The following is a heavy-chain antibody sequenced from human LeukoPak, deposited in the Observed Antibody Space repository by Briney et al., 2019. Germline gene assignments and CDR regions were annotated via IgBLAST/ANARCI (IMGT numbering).Heavy chain of an antibody. CDR2: ISAYNGNT. CDR1: RYTFTSYG. Sequence: ASVKVSCKASRYTFTSYGISWVRQAPGQGLEWMGWISAYNGNTNYAQKLQGRVTMTTDTRTSTAYMELRCLRSDGTAVYDCARDYYDSSGYYDYWGQGTLVTVSS. J-gene: IGHJ4*02. V-gene: IGHV1-18*01. CDR3: ARDYYDSSGYYDY. D-gene: IGHD3-22*01.